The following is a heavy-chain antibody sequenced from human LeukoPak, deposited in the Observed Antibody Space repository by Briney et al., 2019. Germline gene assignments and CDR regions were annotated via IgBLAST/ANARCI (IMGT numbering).Heavy chain of an antibody. CDR1: SGSLTNYY. V-gene: IGHV4-59*12. CDR2: IYYSGNT. D-gene: IGHD3-3*01. Sequence: SETLSLTCTVSSGSLTNYYWSWIRQPPGKGLEWIGFIYYSGNTNYNPSLKSRVTISVDTSKNHFSLKLSSVTAADTAVYYCARGFRGGYDFWSGYYTPYYFDYWGQGTLVTVSP. CDR3: ARGFRGGYDFWSGYYTPYYFDY. J-gene: IGHJ4*02.